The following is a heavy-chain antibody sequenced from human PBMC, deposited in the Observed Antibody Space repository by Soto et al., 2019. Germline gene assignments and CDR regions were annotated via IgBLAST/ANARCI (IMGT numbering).Heavy chain of an antibody. D-gene: IGHD6-13*01. V-gene: IGHV3-48*01. CDR3: ARVKAGYSSSLDY. CDR2: ISSSSSTI. Sequence: GSLRLSCAASGFTFSSYSMNWVRQAPGKGLEWVSYISSSSSTIYYADSVKGRFTISRDNAKNSLYLQMNSLRAEDTAVYYCARVKAGYSSSLDYWGQGTLVTVS. CDR1: GFTFSSYS. J-gene: IGHJ4*02.